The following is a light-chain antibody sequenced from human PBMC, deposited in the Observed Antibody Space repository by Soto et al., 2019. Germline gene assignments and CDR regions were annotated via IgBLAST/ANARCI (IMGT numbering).Light chain of an antibody. Sequence: QSVLTQPPSASGTPGQRVTISCSGSSSNIGSNYEYWYQQLPGPAPQLLIYRNNQRRSGVPHQFSGSKSGTSASLAIIGLRSEDEADYYCAAWDDSLSGVVFGRGTKLTVL. CDR3: AAWDDSLSGVV. CDR1: SSNIGSNY. J-gene: IGLJ3*02. CDR2: RNN. V-gene: IGLV1-47*01.